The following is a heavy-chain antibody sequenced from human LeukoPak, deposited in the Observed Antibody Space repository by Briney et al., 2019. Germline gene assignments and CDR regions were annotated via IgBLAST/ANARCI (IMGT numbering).Heavy chain of an antibody. CDR2: IIWHGGST. V-gene: IGHV3-20*04. J-gene: IGHJ4*02. CDR1: GFTVSGNY. D-gene: IGHD3-3*01. CDR3: ARGGPAGVDY. Sequence: GGSLRLSCAVSGFTVSGNYMSWVRQAPGKGLEWVSGIIWHGGSTGYADSVKGRFTISRDNAKNSLYLQMNSLRAEDTAVYYCARGGPAGVDYWGQGTLVTVSS.